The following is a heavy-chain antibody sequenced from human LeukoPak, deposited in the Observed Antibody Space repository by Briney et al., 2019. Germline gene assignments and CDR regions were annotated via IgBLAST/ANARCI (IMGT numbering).Heavy chain of an antibody. J-gene: IGHJ3*02. CDR3: ATDSSGYYYDAFDI. D-gene: IGHD3-22*01. V-gene: IGHV1-2*04. CDR1: GYTFTGYY. CDR2: INPNSGGT. Sequence: GASVKVSCKASGYTFTGYYMHWVRQAPGQGLEWMGWINPNSGGTNYAQKFQGWVTMTRDTSISTAYMEPSRLRSDDTAVYYCATDSSGYYYDAFDIWGQGTMVTVSS.